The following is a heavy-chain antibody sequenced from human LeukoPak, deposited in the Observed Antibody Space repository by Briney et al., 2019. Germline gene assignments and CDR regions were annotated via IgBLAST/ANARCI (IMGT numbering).Heavy chain of an antibody. V-gene: IGHV4-38-2*02. D-gene: IGHD6-13*01. Sequence: SETLSLTCAVSGYSISSGYYWGWIRQPPVKELEWIGSIYHSGSTYYNPSLKSRVTISVDTSKNQFSLKLSSVTAADTAVYYCARELSRGYSSSWPDYWGQGTLVTVSS. CDR1: GYSISSGYY. CDR2: IYHSGST. CDR3: ARELSRGYSSSWPDY. J-gene: IGHJ4*02.